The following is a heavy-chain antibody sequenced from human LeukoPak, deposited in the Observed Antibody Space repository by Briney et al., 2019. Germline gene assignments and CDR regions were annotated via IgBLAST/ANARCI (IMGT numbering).Heavy chain of an antibody. Sequence: SETLSLTCTVSGGSISSSSYYWGWIRQPPGKGLEWIGSIYYSGSTYYNPSLKSRVTISVDTSKNQFSLKLSSVTAADTAVYSCARLLSGTDAFDIWGQGTMVTVSS. V-gene: IGHV4-39*01. CDR1: GGSISSSSYY. D-gene: IGHD1-26*01. CDR3: ARLLSGTDAFDI. J-gene: IGHJ3*02. CDR2: IYYSGST.